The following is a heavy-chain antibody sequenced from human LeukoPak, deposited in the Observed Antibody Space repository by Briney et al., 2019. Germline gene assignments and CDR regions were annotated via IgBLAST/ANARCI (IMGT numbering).Heavy chain of an antibody. V-gene: IGHV5-51*01. Sequence: GESLQISCKGSGSRFTSYWMGGGRRVPGKGRGGGGIIYLGDSDTRNSPSFQGQVTISADKSISTAYLQWSSLKASGTAMYYCARRVGYSSGWYPTIDYWGQGTLVTVSS. CDR2: IYLGDSDT. D-gene: IGHD6-19*01. J-gene: IGHJ4*02. CDR3: ARRVGYSSGWYPTIDY. CDR1: GSRFTSYW.